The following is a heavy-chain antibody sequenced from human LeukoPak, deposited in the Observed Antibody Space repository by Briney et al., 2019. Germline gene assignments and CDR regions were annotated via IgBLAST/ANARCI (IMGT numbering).Heavy chain of an antibody. J-gene: IGHJ6*03. CDR3: AKDGWQTHSGYSSGWEYYYYYYMDV. D-gene: IGHD6-19*01. V-gene: IGHV3-30*02. CDR1: GFTFSSYG. CDR2: IHHDGSNK. Sequence: PGGSLRLSCAASGFTFSSYGMHWVRQAPGKGLDWVAFIHHDGSNKYYADSVRGRFTISRDNSKNTLYLQMNSLRAEDTAVYYCAKDGWQTHSGYSSGWEYYYYYYMDVWGKGTTVTVSS.